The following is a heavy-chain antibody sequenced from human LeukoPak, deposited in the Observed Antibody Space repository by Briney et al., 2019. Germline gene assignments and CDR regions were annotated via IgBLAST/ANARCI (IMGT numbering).Heavy chain of an antibody. V-gene: IGHV3-23*01. CDR1: GFTFSSYA. CDR2: ISGSGGST. CDR3: AKSIDFNRRDGYNSPQPFDY. D-gene: IGHD5-24*01. Sequence: PGGSLRLSCAASGFTFSSYAMSWVRQAPGKGLEWVSAISGSGGSTYYADSVKGRFTISRDNSKNTLYLQMNSLRAEDTAVYYCAKSIDFNRRDGYNSPQPFDYWGQGTLVTVSS. J-gene: IGHJ4*02.